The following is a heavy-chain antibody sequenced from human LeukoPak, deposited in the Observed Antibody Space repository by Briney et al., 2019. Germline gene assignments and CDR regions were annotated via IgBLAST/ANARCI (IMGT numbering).Heavy chain of an antibody. CDR3: ARESDRYFDL. Sequence: PSQTLSLTCTVSGGSISSGSYYWSWIRQPAGKGLEWIGRIYTSGSTNYNPSLKSRVTISVDRSKNQFSLKLSSVTAADTAVYYCARESDRYFDLWGRGTLVTVSS. D-gene: IGHD2-21*01. CDR2: IYTSGST. J-gene: IGHJ2*01. CDR1: GGSISSGSYY. V-gene: IGHV4-61*02.